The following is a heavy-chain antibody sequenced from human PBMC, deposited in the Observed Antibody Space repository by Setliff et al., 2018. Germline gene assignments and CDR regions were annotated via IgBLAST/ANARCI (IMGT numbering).Heavy chain of an antibody. V-gene: IGHV4-4*07. J-gene: IGHJ3*02. Sequence: SETLSLTCTVSGGSISSYYWSWIRQPAGKGLEWIGRVYPTGSTNYDPDLRSRVTMSVDTSKNQFSLMLTSVTAADTAVYYCARRWNFGPYGSGIHDGFDMWGQGTMVTVSS. CDR2: VYPTGST. CDR3: ARRWNFGPYGSGIHDGFDM. D-gene: IGHD3-10*01. CDR1: GGSISSYY.